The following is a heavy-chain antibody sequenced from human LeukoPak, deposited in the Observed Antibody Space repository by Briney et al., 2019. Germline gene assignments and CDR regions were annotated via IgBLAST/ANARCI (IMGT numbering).Heavy chain of an antibody. J-gene: IGHJ3*02. CDR3: ARDADYYDSSGHGGAFDI. D-gene: IGHD3-22*01. CDR1: GGSISSGGYY. V-gene: IGHV4-31*03. CDR2: IYYSGST. Sequence: PSETLSLTCTVSGGSISSGGYYWSWIRQHPGRGLEWIGYIYYSGSTYYNPSLKSRVTISVDTSKNQFSLKLSSVTAADTAVYYCARDADYYDSSGHGGAFDIWGQGTMVTVSS.